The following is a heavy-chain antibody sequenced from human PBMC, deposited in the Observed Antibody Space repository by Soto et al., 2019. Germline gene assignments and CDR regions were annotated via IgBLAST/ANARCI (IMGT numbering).Heavy chain of an antibody. V-gene: IGHV1-18*01. CDR2: ISTYNGDT. J-gene: IGHJ6*02. CDR1: GYTFTRSG. Sequence: QVQLVQSGAEVKKPGASVKVSCKASGYTFTRSGISWVRQAPGQGLEWMGWISTYNGDTNYAQTFQGRVTMTTDTSTSTVYMELRSLRSADTAVYDCAREGVAPYYYYGMDVWGQGTPVTVSS. CDR3: AREGVAPYYYYGMDV. D-gene: IGHD5-12*01.